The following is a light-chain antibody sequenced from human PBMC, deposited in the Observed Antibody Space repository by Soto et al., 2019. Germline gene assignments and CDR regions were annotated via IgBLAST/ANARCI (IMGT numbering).Light chain of an antibody. Sequence: QSVLTQPPSVSGAPGQRVTISCSGSSSNIGAGYHVHWYQQLPGTAPKLFMFANSNRPSGVPDRFSGSKSGASASLAITGLQAEDDADYYCQSYDSSLSAWVFGGGTKLTVL. V-gene: IGLV1-40*01. CDR1: SSNIGAGYH. CDR3: QSYDSSLSAWV. CDR2: ANS. J-gene: IGLJ3*02.